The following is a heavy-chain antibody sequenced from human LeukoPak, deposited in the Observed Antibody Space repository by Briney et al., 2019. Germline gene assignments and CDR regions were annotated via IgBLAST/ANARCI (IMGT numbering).Heavy chain of an antibody. V-gene: IGHV3-30*02. J-gene: IGHJ6*03. CDR2: IRVDGRNQ. Sequence: GGSLRLSCAASGFTFSSYVMHWVRQAPGKGLGWVSLIRVDGRNQFYVDSVKGGFTISRDNSQTTVSLQVNNLRTEDTALYYCAKTSLSDASGHYSYMDVWGKGTTVTVSS. CDR1: GFTFSSYV. CDR3: AKTSLSDASGHYSYMDV. D-gene: IGHD3-3*01.